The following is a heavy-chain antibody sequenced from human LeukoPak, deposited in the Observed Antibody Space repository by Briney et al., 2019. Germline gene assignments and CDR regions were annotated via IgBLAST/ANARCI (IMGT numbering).Heavy chain of an antibody. CDR1: GYSFTSYW. CDR2: IYPGDSDT. J-gene: IGHJ3*02. CDR3: ARLAYDCDYDAFDI. V-gene: IGHV5-51*01. D-gene: IGHD4-17*01. Sequence: GESLKISCKGSGYSFTSYWIGWVRQMPGKGLEWMGIIYPGDSDTRYRLSFQGQVTISADKSISTAYLQWSSLKASDTAMYYCARLAYDCDYDAFDIWGQGTMVTVSS.